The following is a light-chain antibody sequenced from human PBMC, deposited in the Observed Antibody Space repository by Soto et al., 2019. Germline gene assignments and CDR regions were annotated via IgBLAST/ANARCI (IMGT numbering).Light chain of an antibody. CDR2: ATS. CDR3: QQSYNIVWT. V-gene: IGKV1-39*01. CDR1: QSVSSY. Sequence: DIQMTQSPSSLSASVGDRVTITCRASQSVSSYLSWYQQKPGKAPSLLIYATSSLQSGVPSRFSGSGSGTDFTLTISSLHPEDFATYYCQQSYNIVWTFGQGTKVDIK. J-gene: IGKJ1*01.